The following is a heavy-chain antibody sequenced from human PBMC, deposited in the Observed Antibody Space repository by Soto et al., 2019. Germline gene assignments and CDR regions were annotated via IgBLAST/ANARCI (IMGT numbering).Heavy chain of an antibody. V-gene: IGHV5-10-1*01. J-gene: IGHJ3*02. CDR3: ARRRYGDYYHDAFDI. CDR2: IDPSDSYT. Sequence: PGESLKISCKGSGYSFTSYWISWARQMPGKGLEWMGRIDPSDSYTNYSPSFQGHVTISADKSISTAYLQWSSLKASDTAMYYCARRRYGDYYHDAFDIWGQGTMVTVSS. CDR1: GYSFTSYW. D-gene: IGHD4-17*01.